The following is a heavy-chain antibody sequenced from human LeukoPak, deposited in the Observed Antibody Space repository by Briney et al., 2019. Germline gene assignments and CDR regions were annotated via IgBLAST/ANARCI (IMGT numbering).Heavy chain of an antibody. CDR3: ARAAVAGREVFAY. Sequence: ASVKVSCKASGGTFSSYTISWVRQAPGQGLEWMGRIIPILGIANYAQKFQGRVTITADKSTSTAYVELSSLRSEDTAVYYCARAAVAGREVFAYWGQGTLVTVSS. J-gene: IGHJ4*02. CDR2: IIPILGIA. V-gene: IGHV1-69*02. CDR1: GGTFSSYT. D-gene: IGHD6-19*01.